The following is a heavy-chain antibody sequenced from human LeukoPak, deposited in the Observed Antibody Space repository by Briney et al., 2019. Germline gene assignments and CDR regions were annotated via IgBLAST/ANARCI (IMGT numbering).Heavy chain of an antibody. V-gene: IGHV4-59*01. CDR2: IYYSGST. Sequence: SETLSLTCTVSGGSISSYYWSWIRQPPGKGLEWIGYIYYSGSTNYNPSLKSRVTISVDTSKNQFSLKLSSVTAADTAVYYCARGLRYFDAFDIWGQGTMVTVSS. D-gene: IGHD3-9*01. CDR1: GGSISSYY. CDR3: ARGLRYFDAFDI. J-gene: IGHJ3*02.